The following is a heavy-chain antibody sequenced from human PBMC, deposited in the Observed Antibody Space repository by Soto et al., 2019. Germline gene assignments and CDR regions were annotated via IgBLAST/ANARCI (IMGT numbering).Heavy chain of an antibody. CDR1: GFTFSDYA. CDR2: ISAGGST. V-gene: IGHV3-23*01. J-gene: IGHJ4*02. Sequence: GGSLRLSCTACGFTFSDYAMSWVRQPPGKGLEWVSVISAGGSTYYADSVKGRFTVSRANSKNTLYLQMNSLRAEDTAVYYCANVPIWCSSTSCYTEGFDYWGQGTLVTVS. D-gene: IGHD2-2*02. CDR3: ANVPIWCSSTSCYTEGFDY.